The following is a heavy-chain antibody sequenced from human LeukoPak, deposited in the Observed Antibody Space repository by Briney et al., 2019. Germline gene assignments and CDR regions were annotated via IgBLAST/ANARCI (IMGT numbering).Heavy chain of an antibody. CDR1: GFSRSTSGVG. CDR3: AHHTGIVGATNFDY. J-gene: IGHJ4*02. V-gene: IGHV2-5*02. D-gene: IGHD1-26*01. CDR2: IYGDDDK. Sequence: SGPTLVNPTQTLTLTCTFSGFSRSTSGVGVGWIRQPPGKALEWLALIYGDDDKRYSPSLKSRLTITKDTSKNQVVLTMTNMDPVDTATYYCAHHTGIVGATNFDYWGQGTLVTVSS.